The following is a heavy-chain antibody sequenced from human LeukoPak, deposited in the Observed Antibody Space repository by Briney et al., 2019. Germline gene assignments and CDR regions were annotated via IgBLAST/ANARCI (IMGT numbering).Heavy chain of an antibody. V-gene: IGHV1-2*02. Sequence: ASVKVSCKAAGYTFTGYYMHWVRQAPGQGLEWMGWINPNSGGTNYAQKFQGRVTMTRDTSISTAYMELSRLRSDDTAVYYCARTTYGVWYFDLWGRGTLVTVSS. D-gene: IGHD4/OR15-4a*01. J-gene: IGHJ2*01. CDR2: INPNSGGT. CDR1: GYTFTGYY. CDR3: ARTTYGVWYFDL.